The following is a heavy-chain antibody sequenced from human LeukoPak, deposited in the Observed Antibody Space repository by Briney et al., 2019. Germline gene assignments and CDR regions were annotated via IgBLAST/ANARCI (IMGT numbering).Heavy chain of an antibody. CDR1: GFTFSSYS. CDR3: AKAWSGPDLDY. Sequence: GGSLRLSCAASGFTFSSYSMNWVRQAPGKGLEWVSSISSSSSYIYYADSVKGRFTISRDNAKNSLYLQMSSLRAEDTAVYYCAKAWSGPDLDYWGQGTLVTVSS. V-gene: IGHV3-21*01. D-gene: IGHD3-3*01. J-gene: IGHJ4*02. CDR2: ISSSSSYI.